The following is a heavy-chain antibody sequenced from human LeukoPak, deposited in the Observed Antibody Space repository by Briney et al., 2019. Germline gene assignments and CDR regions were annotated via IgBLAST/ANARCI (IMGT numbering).Heavy chain of an antibody. CDR2: INHSGST. V-gene: IGHV4-34*01. CDR3: ARSLQGNPTYDAFDI. J-gene: IGHJ3*02. D-gene: IGHD4-23*01. Sequence: SETLSLTCAVYGGSFSGYYWSWIRQPPGKGLEWIGEINHSGSTNYNPSLKSRVTIPVDTSKNQFSLKLSSVTAADTAVYYCARSLQGNPTYDAFDIWGQGTMVTVSS. CDR1: GGSFSGYY.